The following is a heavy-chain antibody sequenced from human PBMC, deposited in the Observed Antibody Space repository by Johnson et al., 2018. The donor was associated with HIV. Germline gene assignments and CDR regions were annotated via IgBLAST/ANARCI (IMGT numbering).Heavy chain of an antibody. J-gene: IGHJ3*02. Sequence: VQLVESGGGVVQPGRSLRLFCAASGFTFNSYAMHWVRQAPGKGLEWVSGISWNSGSIGYADSVKGRFTISRDNAKNSLYLQMNSLRAEDTALYYCAKDTTFSSSHAFDIWGQGTMVIVSS. CDR3: AKDTTFSSSHAFDI. CDR1: GFTFNSYA. V-gene: IGHV3-9*01. CDR2: ISWNSGSI. D-gene: IGHD6-6*01.